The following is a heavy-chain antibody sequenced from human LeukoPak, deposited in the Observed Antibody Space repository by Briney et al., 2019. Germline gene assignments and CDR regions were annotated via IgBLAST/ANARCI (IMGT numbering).Heavy chain of an antibody. CDR2: TYYRSKWYN. CDR1: GDSVSSNSAA. D-gene: IGHD2-15*01. J-gene: IGHJ4*02. CDR3: AREARYCSGGSCYPYFDY. Sequence: SQTLSLTCAISGDSVSSNSAAWNWIRQSPSRGLEWLGRTYYRSKWYNDYAVSVKSRITINPDTSKNQFSLQLNSVTPEDTAVYYCAREARYCSGGSCYPYFDYWGQGTLVTVSS. V-gene: IGHV6-1*01.